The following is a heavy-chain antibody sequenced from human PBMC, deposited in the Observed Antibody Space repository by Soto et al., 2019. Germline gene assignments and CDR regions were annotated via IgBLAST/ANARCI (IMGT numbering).Heavy chain of an antibody. CDR1: GFTFSSYW. CDR3: ARDLDYDSSGSNPYFDY. V-gene: IGHV3-7*01. Sequence: GGSLRLSCAASGFTFSSYWMSWVRQAPGQGLEWVANIKQDGSEKYYVDSVKGRFTISRDNAKNSLYLQMNSLRAEDTAVYYCARDLDYDSSGSNPYFDYWGQGTLVTVSS. D-gene: IGHD3-22*01. CDR2: IKQDGSEK. J-gene: IGHJ4*02.